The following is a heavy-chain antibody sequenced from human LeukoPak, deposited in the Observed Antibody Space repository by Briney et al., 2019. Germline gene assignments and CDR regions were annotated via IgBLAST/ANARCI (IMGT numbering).Heavy chain of an antibody. CDR2: ISSSSSYI. CDR1: GFSFSSYS. D-gene: IGHD4-17*01. CDR3: ARDGYGDYSFDY. J-gene: IGHJ4*02. V-gene: IGHV3-21*01. Sequence: GGSLRLSCAGSGFSFSSYSMNWVRQAPGKGLEWVSSISSSSSYIYYADSAKGRFTISRDNAKNSLYLQMNSLRAEDTAVYYCARDGYGDYSFDYWGQGTLVTVSS.